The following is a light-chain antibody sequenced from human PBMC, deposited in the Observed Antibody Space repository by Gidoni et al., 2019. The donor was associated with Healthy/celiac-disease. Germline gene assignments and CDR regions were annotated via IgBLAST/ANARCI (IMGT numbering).Light chain of an antibody. CDR2: GAS. Sequence: EIVLTQSPGTLSLSPGERATRSCRASQRVSSSYLAWYQQKPGQAPRLLIYGASSRATGIPDRFSGSGSVTDFTLTISRLEPEDFAVYYCQQYGSSPPWTFGQGTKVEIK. J-gene: IGKJ1*01. CDR3: QQYGSSPPWT. V-gene: IGKV3-20*01. CDR1: QRVSSSY.